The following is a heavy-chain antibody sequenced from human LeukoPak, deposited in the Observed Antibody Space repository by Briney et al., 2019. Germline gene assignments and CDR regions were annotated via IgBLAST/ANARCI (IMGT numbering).Heavy chain of an antibody. Sequence: SETLSLTCTVSGGSVSNGIYYWSWIRQPPGKGLEWIGYIYYSGSTNYNPSLKSRVTISLDTSKNQFSLKLSSVTAADTAVYYCASLLNGGVAHWFDPWGQGTLVTVSS. V-gene: IGHV4-61*01. CDR1: GGSVSNGIYY. CDR2: IYYSGST. J-gene: IGHJ5*02. CDR3: ASLLNGGVAHWFDP. D-gene: IGHD7-27*01.